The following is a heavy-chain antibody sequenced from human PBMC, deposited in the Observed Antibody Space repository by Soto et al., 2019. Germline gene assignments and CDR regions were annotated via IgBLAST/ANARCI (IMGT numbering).Heavy chain of an antibody. Sequence: QVHLVESGGGVVQPGGSLRLYCAGSGFTFSDYGMHWVRQAPGKGLEWVAVLWYDGSGEYYTDSVRGRFTISRVNSKNTLYLQMNKLRDEDTVVYYCARDSVRFLEHFSKDYFEYWGQGSRVNVSS. J-gene: IGHJ4*02. CDR2: LWYDGSGE. D-gene: IGHD3-3*01. CDR1: GFTFSDYG. CDR3: ARDSVRFLEHFSKDYFEY. V-gene: IGHV3-33*08.